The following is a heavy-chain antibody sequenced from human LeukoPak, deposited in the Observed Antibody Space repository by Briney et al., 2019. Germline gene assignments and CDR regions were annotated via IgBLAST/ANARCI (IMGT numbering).Heavy chain of an antibody. CDR2: IYSDGRT. J-gene: IGHJ4*02. D-gene: IGHD6-19*01. CDR1: GFTVSNKY. Sequence: GGSLRLSCAASGFTVSNKYMTWVRQAPGKGLEWVSLIYSDGRTYYADSVKGRFTISRDNAKNSLYLQMNSLRAEDTAMYYCARDAAVAGSDDYWGQGTRVAVSS. CDR3: ARDAAVAGSDDY. V-gene: IGHV3-53*01.